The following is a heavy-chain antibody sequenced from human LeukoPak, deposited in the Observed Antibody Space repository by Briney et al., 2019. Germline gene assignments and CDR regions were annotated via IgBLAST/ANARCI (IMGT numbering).Heavy chain of an antibody. Sequence: GESLKIPCRGSGYSFTSYLIGWVRQMPGKGLEWMGIIYPGDSDTRYSPSFQGQVTISADKSISTAYLQWSSLKASDTAMHYCARLGYGSGSYYNSHFDYWGQGTLVTVSS. D-gene: IGHD3-10*01. CDR2: IYPGDSDT. CDR3: ARLGYGSGSYYNSHFDY. V-gene: IGHV5-51*01. J-gene: IGHJ4*02. CDR1: GYSFTSYL.